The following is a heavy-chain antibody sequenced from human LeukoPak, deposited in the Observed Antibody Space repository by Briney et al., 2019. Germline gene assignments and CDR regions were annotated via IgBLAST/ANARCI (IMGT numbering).Heavy chain of an antibody. CDR1: GGSIGASINSPNW. V-gene: IGHV4-4*02. J-gene: IGHJ4*02. CDR2: IFHSGST. Sequence: SGTVSLTCAVSGGSIGASINSPNWWSWVRQPPGKGLEWLGEIFHSGSTNYNPSLKSRVTISVDTSKNQFSLKLSSVTAADTAVYYCARVGVAYCGGDCYYFDYWGQGTLVTVSS. D-gene: IGHD2-21*02. CDR3: ARVGVAYCGGDCYYFDY.